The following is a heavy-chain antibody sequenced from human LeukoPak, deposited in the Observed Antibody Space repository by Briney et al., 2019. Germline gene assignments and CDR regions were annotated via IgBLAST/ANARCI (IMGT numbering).Heavy chain of an antibody. CDR1: GFAFSNYA. J-gene: IGHJ4*02. CDR3: ARDRFYFDY. V-gene: IGHV3-30*04. CDR2: ISYDGSNK. Sequence: GGSLRLSCAASGFAFSNYAMHWVRQAPGKGLEWVAVISYDGSNKYYADSVKGRFTISRDNAKNSLYLQMNSLRAEDTAVYYCARDRFYFDYWGQGTLVTVSS.